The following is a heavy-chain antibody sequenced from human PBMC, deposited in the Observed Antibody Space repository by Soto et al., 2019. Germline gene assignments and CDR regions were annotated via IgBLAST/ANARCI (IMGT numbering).Heavy chain of an antibody. CDR3: AGSTNCGLYYLDC. V-gene: IGHV3-53*01. Sequence: EGSLRLSCAASGFSVSGNYMSWVRLAPGKGLEWVSVIYSGGSTYYADSVKGRFTISRDNSRNTLYLQMNSLRAEDTAVYYCAGSTNCGLYYLDCWGLGTLVTVSS. D-gene: IGHD1-1*01. CDR2: IYSGGST. CDR1: GFSVSGNY. J-gene: IGHJ4*02.